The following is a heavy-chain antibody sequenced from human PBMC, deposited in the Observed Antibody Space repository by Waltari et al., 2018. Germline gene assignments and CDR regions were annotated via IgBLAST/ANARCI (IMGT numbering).Heavy chain of an antibody. Sequence: QLQLQESGSGLVKPSQTLSLTCAVSGGSISSGGYSWSWIRQPPGKGLEWIGYIYHSGSTPSNPSLKSRVTISVDRSKNQFSLTLSSVTAADTAVYYCASTPYDFWSGYYKGEYFQHWGQGTLVTVSS. CDR1: GGSISSGGYS. D-gene: IGHD3-3*01. J-gene: IGHJ1*01. V-gene: IGHV4-30-2*01. CDR3: ASTPYDFWSGYYKGEYFQH. CDR2: IYHSGST.